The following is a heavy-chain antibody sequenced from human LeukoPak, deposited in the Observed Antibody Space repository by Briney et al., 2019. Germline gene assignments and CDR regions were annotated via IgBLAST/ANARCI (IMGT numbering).Heavy chain of an antibody. Sequence: PSETLSLTCTVSGGSISSYYWSWIRQPPGKGLEGIGYFYYSGSTNYNPSLKSRVTISVDTSKNQFSLKLNSVTAADTAVYYCARGGASPWANSWFDPWGQGTLVTVSS. V-gene: IGHV4-59*01. CDR3: ARGGASPWANSWFDP. CDR2: FYYSGST. J-gene: IGHJ5*02. D-gene: IGHD1-26*01. CDR1: GGSISSYY.